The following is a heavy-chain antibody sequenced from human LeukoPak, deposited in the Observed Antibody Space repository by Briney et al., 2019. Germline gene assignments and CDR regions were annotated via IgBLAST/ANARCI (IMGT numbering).Heavy chain of an antibody. J-gene: IGHJ6*03. CDR2: IYTSGST. CDR3: ARASPYGGNYYYYYMDV. D-gene: IGHD4-23*01. V-gene: IGHV4-4*07. Sequence: SETLSLTCTVSGGSISSYYWSWIRQPAGKGLEWIGRIYTSGSTNYNPSLKSRVTISVDTSKNQFSLKLSSVTAADTAVYYCARASPYGGNYYYYYMDVWGKGTTVTVSS. CDR1: GGSISSYY.